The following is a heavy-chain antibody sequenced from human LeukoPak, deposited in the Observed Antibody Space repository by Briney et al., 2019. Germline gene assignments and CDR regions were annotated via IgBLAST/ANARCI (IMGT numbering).Heavy chain of an antibody. CDR1: GLTLSDYW. CDR3: ATSHHTSSGQNFDY. D-gene: IGHD6-25*01. V-gene: IGHV3-7*01. CDR2: INQDGGAK. J-gene: IGHJ4*02. Sequence: GGSMRLSCEASGLTLSDYWMSWVRQAPGKGLEWVANINQDGGAKYYVDSVKGRFTISRDNADSSLYLQMNALRADDTAMYYCATSHHTSSGQNFDYWGQGTLVSVSS.